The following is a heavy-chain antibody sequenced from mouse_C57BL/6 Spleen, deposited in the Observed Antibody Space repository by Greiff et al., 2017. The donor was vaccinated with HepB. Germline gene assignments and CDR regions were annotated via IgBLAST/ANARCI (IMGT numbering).Heavy chain of an antibody. CDR3: ARHCYGSSYGYFDV. D-gene: IGHD1-1*01. CDR2: IDPSDSET. Sequence: QVQLKQPGAELVRPGSSVKLSCKASGYTFTSYWMHWVKQRPIQGLEWIGNIDPSDSETHYNQKFKDKATLTVDKSSSTAYMQLSSLTSEDSAVYYCARHCYGSSYGYFDVWGTGTTVTVSS. J-gene: IGHJ1*03. V-gene: IGHV1-52*01. CDR1: GYTFTSYW.